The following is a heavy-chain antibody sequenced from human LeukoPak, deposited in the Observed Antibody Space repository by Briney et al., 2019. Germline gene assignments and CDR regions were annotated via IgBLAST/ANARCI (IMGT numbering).Heavy chain of an antibody. V-gene: IGHV3-23*01. CDR1: GFSFSSYA. Sequence: GGSLRLSCAASGFSFSSYAMSWVRQAPGKGLEWVSTISESGGSTYYADSVKGRFTISRDNSKNTLYLQMNSLRAEDTAMYYCARDRTFLGYCSGGSCFDAFDIWGQGTMVTVSS. CDR3: ARDRTFLGYCSGGSCFDAFDI. D-gene: IGHD2-15*01. J-gene: IGHJ3*02. CDR2: ISESGGST.